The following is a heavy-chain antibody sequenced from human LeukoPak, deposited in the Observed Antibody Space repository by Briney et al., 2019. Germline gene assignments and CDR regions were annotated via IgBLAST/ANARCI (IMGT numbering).Heavy chain of an antibody. CDR3: AKDLGSPLSLNYYYYGMDV. CDR2: ISYDGSNK. V-gene: IGHV3-30*18. D-gene: IGHD7-27*01. Sequence: GRSLRLSCAASGFTFSSDGMHWVRQAPGKGLEWVAVISYDGSNKYYADSVKGRFTISRDNSKNTLYLQMNSLRAEDTAVYYCAKDLGSPLSLNYYYYGMDVWGQGTTVTVSS. CDR1: GFTFSSDG. J-gene: IGHJ6*02.